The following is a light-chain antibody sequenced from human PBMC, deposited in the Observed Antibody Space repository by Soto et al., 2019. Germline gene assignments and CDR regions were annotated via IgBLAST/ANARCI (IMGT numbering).Light chain of an antibody. Sequence: DIQMTQSPSSLSASVGDRVTITCRASQGISNYLAWYQHKPGQAPRPLIYDTFQRANGVPDRFSGGGSGTDFTLTISSLEPEDFAVYYCQQRARWPMPFGQGTRLELK. CDR1: QGISNY. CDR3: QQRARWPMP. CDR2: DTF. J-gene: IGKJ5*01. V-gene: IGKV1-NL1*01.